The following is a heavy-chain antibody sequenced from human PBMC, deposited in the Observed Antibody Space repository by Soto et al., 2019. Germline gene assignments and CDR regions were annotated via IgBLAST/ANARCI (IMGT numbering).Heavy chain of an antibody. V-gene: IGHV1-69*06. CDR2: IMPVFGTV. CDR1: GGTFGNYA. D-gene: IGHD2-2*01. Sequence: QVQMVQSGAEVKKPGSSVKVSCKASGGTFGNYAVSWVRQAPGQGLEWMAKIMPVFGTVNYAQKFQGRVTITMNKFTNTAYMELSSLRSGDTAVYYCARVSVPGIHGEDVWGQGTTVSVAS. CDR3: ARVSVPGIHGEDV. J-gene: IGHJ6*02.